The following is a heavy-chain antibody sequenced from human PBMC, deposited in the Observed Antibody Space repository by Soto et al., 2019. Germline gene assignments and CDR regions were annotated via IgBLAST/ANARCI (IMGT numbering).Heavy chain of an antibody. CDR3: VRVGCGGDCHNAFDI. CDR1: GGSISSGGYY. CDR2: IYYSGST. Sequence: SETLSLTCTVSGGSISSGGYYWSWIRQHPGKGLEWIGYIYYSGSTYYNPSLKSRVTISVDTSKNQFSLKLSSVTAADTAVYYCVRVGCGGDCHNAFDIWGQGTMVTVSS. V-gene: IGHV4-31*03. D-gene: IGHD2-21*02. J-gene: IGHJ3*02.